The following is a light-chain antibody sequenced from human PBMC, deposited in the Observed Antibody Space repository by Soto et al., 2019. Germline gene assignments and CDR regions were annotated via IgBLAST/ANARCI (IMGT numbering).Light chain of an antibody. V-gene: IGKV1-9*01. Sequence: DIQLTQSPSFLSASVGDRVTITCRASQGISSYLAWYQQKPGQAPKLLIYAASTLQSGVPSRFSGSGSGTEFTLTISSLQPEDFETYYCQQLSSYPRGSFGPGTKVDIK. J-gene: IGKJ3*01. CDR2: AAS. CDR3: QQLSSYPRGS. CDR1: QGISSY.